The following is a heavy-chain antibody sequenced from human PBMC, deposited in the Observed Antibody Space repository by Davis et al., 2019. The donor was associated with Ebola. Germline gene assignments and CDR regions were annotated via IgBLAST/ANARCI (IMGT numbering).Heavy chain of an antibody. CDR2: INHSGST. D-gene: IGHD6-19*01. CDR3: ARQPPASIAVAGTAGAFDI. J-gene: IGHJ3*02. CDR1: GGSFSGYY. Sequence: PSETLSLTCAVYGGSFSGYYWSWIRQPPGKGLEWIGEINHSGSTNYNPSLKSRVTISVDTSKNQFSLKLSSVTAADTAVYYCARQPPASIAVAGTAGAFDIWGQGTMVTVSS. V-gene: IGHV4-34*01.